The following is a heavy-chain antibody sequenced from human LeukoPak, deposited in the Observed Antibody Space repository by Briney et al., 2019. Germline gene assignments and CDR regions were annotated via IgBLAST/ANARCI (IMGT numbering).Heavy chain of an antibody. Sequence: GGSLRLSCAASGFPVSSNYMSWVRQAPGKGLEWVSVIYSGGNTHYADSVKDRFTISGDSSRNTLHLQMNSLRAEDTAVYYCALESAGTLRYWGQGTLVTVSS. CDR1: GFPVSSNY. CDR2: IYSGGNT. V-gene: IGHV3-66*01. J-gene: IGHJ4*02. D-gene: IGHD6-13*01. CDR3: ALESAGTLRY.